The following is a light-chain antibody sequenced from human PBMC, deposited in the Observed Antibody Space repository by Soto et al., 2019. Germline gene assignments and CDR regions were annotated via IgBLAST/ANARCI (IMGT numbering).Light chain of an antibody. J-gene: IGLJ2*01. V-gene: IGLV2-8*01. CDR2: EVS. CDR1: SSDVGGYNY. CDR3: TSYAGANTLL. Sequence: QSALTQPPSASGSPGQSVTISCTGSSSDVGGYNYVSWYQQHPGKAPKVMIFEVSKRPSGVPDRFSGSKSANTASLTVSGLQAEDGADYYCTSYAGANTLLFGGGTKLTVL.